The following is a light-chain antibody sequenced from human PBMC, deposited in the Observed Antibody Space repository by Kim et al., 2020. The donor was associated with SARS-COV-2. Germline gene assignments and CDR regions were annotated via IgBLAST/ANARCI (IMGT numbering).Light chain of an antibody. CDR3: QQYDDLPMYT. Sequence: DIQMTQSPSSLSASIGDRVTITCQANEDIRKHLNWYQQKSGKAPKLLIYHASNLETGVPSRFSGSGSGTNFTFTISDLQSEDIATYYCQQYDDLPMYTFGQGTKLEI. V-gene: IGKV1-33*01. CDR1: EDIRKH. CDR2: HAS. J-gene: IGKJ2*01.